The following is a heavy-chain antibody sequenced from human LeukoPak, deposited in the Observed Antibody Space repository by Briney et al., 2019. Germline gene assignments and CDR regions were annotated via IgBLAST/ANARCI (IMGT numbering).Heavy chain of an antibody. Sequence: SETLSLTCTVSGGSISSYYWSWIRQPPGKGLEWIGYIYYSGSTNYNPSLKSRVTISVDTSKNQFSLKPSSVTAADTAVYFCARRRGSYYPYYFDYWGQGTLVTVSS. J-gene: IGHJ4*02. V-gene: IGHV4-59*08. CDR3: ARRRGSYYPYYFDY. CDR2: IYYSGST. CDR1: GGSISSYY. D-gene: IGHD1-26*01.